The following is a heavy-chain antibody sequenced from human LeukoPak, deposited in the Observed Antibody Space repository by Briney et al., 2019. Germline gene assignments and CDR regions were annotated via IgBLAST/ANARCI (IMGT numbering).Heavy chain of an antibody. V-gene: IGHV5-51*01. J-gene: IGHJ3*02. Sequence: GESPKISCKGSGYSFTSYWIGWVRQMPGKGLEWVGIIYPGDSDTRYSPSFQGQVTISADKSISTAYLQWSSLKASDTAMYYCARTDYYGSGTYAFDIWGQGTMVTVSS. CDR1: GYSFTSYW. D-gene: IGHD3-10*01. CDR2: IYPGDSDT. CDR3: ARTDYYGSGTYAFDI.